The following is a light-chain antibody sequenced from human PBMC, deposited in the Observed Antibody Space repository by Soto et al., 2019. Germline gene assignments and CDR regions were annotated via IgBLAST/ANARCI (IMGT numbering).Light chain of an antibody. CDR1: SSDLGSYNL. V-gene: IGLV2-23*01. Sequence: VLTQPAPVSGSPGQSITLSCTGTSSDLGSYNLVSWYQQHPGKAPKLMIYEGSKRPSGVSYRFSGSKSGNTASLTISGLQTEDEADYYCCSYAGSSTFVFGTGTKVTVL. CDR2: EGS. J-gene: IGLJ1*01. CDR3: CSYAGSSTFV.